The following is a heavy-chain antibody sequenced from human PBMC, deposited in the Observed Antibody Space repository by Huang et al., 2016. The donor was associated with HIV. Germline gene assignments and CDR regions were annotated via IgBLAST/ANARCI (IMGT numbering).Heavy chain of an antibody. CDR3: ARGQLGSYGDYDVLY. V-gene: IGHV1-69*13. CDR2: IIPMLGTP. J-gene: IGHJ4*02. CDR1: GGTFSKYA. Sequence: QVQLVQSGAEVKTPGSSVKVSCKASGGTFSKYASSWVRQAPGQGLEWMGWIIPMLGTPNYARKFQGRVTITADDSTSTTYVEVSSLRSEDTALYYCARGQLGSYGDYDVLYWGQGTLVTVSS. D-gene: IGHD4-17*01.